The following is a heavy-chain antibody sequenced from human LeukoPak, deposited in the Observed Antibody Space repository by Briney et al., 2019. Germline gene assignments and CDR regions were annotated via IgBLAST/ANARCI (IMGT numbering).Heavy chain of an antibody. J-gene: IGHJ3*02. V-gene: IGHV3-21*01. CDR2: ISSSSSYI. D-gene: IGHD4-17*01. CDR1: GFTFSSYS. Sequence: GGSLRLSCAASGFTFSSYSTNWVRQAPGKGLEWVSSISSSSSYIYYADSVKGRFTISRDNAKNSLYLQMNSLRAEDTAVYYCARDGEYGDYGVDAFDIWGQGTMVTVSS. CDR3: ARDGEYGDYGVDAFDI.